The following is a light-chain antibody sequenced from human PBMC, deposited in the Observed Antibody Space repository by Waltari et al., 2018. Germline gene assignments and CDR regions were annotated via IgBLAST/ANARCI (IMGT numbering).Light chain of an antibody. V-gene: IGLV2-23*02. CDR2: EVI. J-gene: IGLJ3*02. Sequence: QSALTQPASVSGSPGQSITISCTGTSSAVGFYNLVSWYQQHPDEAPKLMVYEVIARPSGVSNRFSGSKSGNPASLTISGLQAEDEADYYCCSYAGRNIWVFGGGTKLTVV. CDR3: CSYAGRNIWV. CDR1: SSAVGFYNL.